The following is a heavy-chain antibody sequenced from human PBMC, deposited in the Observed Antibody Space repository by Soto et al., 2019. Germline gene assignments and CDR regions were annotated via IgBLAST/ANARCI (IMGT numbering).Heavy chain of an antibody. D-gene: IGHD1-20*01. V-gene: IGHV1-18*01. J-gene: IGHJ3*02. CDR3: ARHYQLTGRGDLRFFDI. Sequence: GASVKVSCKASGYTFTSYGISWVRQAPGQGLEWMGWIGAYNGNTNYAQKLQGRVTMTTDTSTSTAYMELRSLRSDDTAVYYCARHYQLTGRGDLRFFDIWGQGTMVTVSS. CDR1: GYTFTSYG. CDR2: IGAYNGNT.